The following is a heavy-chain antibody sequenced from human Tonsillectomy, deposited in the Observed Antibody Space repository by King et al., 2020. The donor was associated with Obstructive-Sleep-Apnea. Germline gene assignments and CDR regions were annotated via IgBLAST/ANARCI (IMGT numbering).Heavy chain of an antibody. CDR2: ISWDGSNR. Sequence: VQLVESGGAVIQPGGSLRLSCAASGFTFDDYTMHWVRQVPGQGLEWVSLISWDGSNRYYADSVKGRFTISRDNSKNSLYLQMNNLRTEDTALYHCAKGSSTWDNWFDPWGQGTLVTVSS. J-gene: IGHJ5*02. D-gene: IGHD6-13*01. CDR3: AKGSSTWDNWFDP. V-gene: IGHV3-43*01. CDR1: GFTFDDYT.